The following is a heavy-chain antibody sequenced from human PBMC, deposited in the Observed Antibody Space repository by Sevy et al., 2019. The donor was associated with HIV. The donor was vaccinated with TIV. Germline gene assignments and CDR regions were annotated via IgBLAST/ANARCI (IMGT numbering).Heavy chain of an antibody. Sequence: GESLKISCQGSGYSFTNYWIAWVRQMPGKGLEWMGIIYPDDSDTTYSLSFQGRVTISADKSISTAYLQWSSLKASDTAMYFCARQTTLTTVDYWGQGTLVTVSS. J-gene: IGHJ4*02. CDR3: ARQTTLTTVDY. V-gene: IGHV5-51*01. CDR1: GYSFTNYW. CDR2: IYPDDSDT. D-gene: IGHD4-17*01.